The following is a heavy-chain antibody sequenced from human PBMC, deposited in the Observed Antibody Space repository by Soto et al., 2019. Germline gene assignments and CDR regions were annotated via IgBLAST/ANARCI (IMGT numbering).Heavy chain of an antibody. Sequence: ETLSLTCTVSGGSISSYYWNWIRQPAGKGLEWIGRIYTSGSTNYNPSLKSRVTMSVDTSKNQFSLKLSSVTAADTAVYYCARDGPHCTSCDVRVPWGQGTLVTVSS. CDR1: GGSISSYY. CDR2: IYTSGST. D-gene: IGHD2-2*01. J-gene: IGHJ5*02. V-gene: IGHV4-4*07. CDR3: ARDGPHCTSCDVRVP.